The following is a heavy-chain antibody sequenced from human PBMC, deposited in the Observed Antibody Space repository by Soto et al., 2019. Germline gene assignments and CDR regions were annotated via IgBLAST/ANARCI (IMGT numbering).Heavy chain of an antibody. D-gene: IGHD5-12*01. CDR3: AIFMGNSVAPTYFDY. J-gene: IGHJ4*02. CDR1: GGSINNYY. Sequence: SETLSLTCTVSGGSINNYYWSWVRQPPGRGLEWIGYIYYRGSTNYNPSLKSRVTISVDTSKNQFSLKLSSVTTADTAVYYCAIFMGNSVAPTYFDYWGQGTLVTVSS. CDR2: IYYRGST. V-gene: IGHV4-59*01.